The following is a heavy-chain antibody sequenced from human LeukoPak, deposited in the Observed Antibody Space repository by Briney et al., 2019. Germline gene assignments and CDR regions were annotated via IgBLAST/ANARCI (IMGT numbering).Heavy chain of an antibody. V-gene: IGHV4-4*07. CDR3: ARSTGFYTTYYMDV. CDR2: IRSDGTT. J-gene: IGHJ6*03. CDR1: GGSMGNYY. D-gene: IGHD3-22*01. Sequence: PSETLSLTCTVSGGSMGNYYWNWLRQPAGKGLEWIGRIRSDGTTYNNPSLESAVTMSVDTSNNHFSLRLSSVTAADTAVYYCARSTGFYTTYYMDVWGKGTTVTVSS.